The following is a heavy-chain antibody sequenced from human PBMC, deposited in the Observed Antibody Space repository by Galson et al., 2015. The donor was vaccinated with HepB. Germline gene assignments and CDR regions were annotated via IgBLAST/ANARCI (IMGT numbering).Heavy chain of an antibody. CDR2: IKSRTNGGTT. V-gene: IGHV3-15*01. CDR1: GFSFSDAW. CDR3: TTSALRFLEWFFDY. Sequence: SLRLSCAGSGFSFSDAWMSWVRQAPGKGLEWVGRIKSRTNGGTTDYAASVKGRFTISRDDSKKTLYLQMDSLKTEDTAVYYCTTSALRFLEWFFDYWGQGTLVTVS. D-gene: IGHD3-3*01. J-gene: IGHJ4*02.